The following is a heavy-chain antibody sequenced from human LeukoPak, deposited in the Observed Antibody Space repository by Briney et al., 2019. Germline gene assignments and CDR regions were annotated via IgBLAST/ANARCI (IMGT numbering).Heavy chain of an antibody. V-gene: IGHV4-39*07. D-gene: IGHD3-16*01. CDR3: ARDFRFGTWTY. J-gene: IGHJ4*02. CDR1: GGSISSSSYY. Sequence: PSETLSLTCTVSGGSISSSSYYWGWIRQPPGKGLEWIGSIYYSGSTYYNPSLKSRVTISVDTSKNQFSLKLSSVTAADTAVYYCARDFRFGTWTYWGQGTLVTVSS. CDR2: IYYSGST.